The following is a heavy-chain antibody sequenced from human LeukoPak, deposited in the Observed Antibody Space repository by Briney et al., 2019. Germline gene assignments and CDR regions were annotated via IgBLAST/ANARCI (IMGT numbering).Heavy chain of an antibody. CDR3: ARGGMTATRSDAFDL. CDR1: GFTFSSYD. J-gene: IGHJ3*01. Sequence: GESLRLSCAAFGFTFSSYDMSWVRQAPGKGLEWVSSLTTNSRYIYYADSVKGRFTLSRDNAKNSLFLEMNNLGAEDTAVYYCARGGMTATRSDAFDLWGQGTMVTVSS. CDR2: LTTNSRYI. D-gene: IGHD2-21*02. V-gene: IGHV3-21*01.